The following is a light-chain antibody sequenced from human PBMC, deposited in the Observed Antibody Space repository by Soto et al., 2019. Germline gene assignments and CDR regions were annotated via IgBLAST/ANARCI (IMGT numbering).Light chain of an antibody. J-gene: IGKJ2*01. Sequence: DIQMTQSPSPLSASVGDRVTITCRASQRLKISLAWYQQKPGKAPKLVISKASSLESGVPSRFSGSGSGTEFTLTINSLQPDDFATYYCQQYKAYSYTFGQGTKLEMK. CDR3: QQYKAYSYT. CDR1: QRLKIS. V-gene: IGKV1-5*03. CDR2: KAS.